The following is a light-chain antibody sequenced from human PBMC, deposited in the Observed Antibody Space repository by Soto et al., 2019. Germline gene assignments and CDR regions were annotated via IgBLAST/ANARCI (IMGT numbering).Light chain of an antibody. CDR2: EAS. Sequence: DIQMTQSPSTLSASVGDRVTITCRASQSVSSWLAWYQQKPGKAPKLLIYEASSLESVVPSRFSGSGSGTEFTLTISSLQPDDFATYYCQQYNSYSWTFGQGTKVDIK. CDR3: QQYNSYSWT. CDR1: QSVSSW. V-gene: IGKV1-5*03. J-gene: IGKJ1*01.